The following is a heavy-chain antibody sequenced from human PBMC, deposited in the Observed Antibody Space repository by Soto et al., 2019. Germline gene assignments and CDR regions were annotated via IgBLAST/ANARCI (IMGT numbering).Heavy chain of an antibody. J-gene: IGHJ4*02. CDR1: GFTFSSYA. CDR3: AKNYFFDS. V-gene: IGHV3-23*01. CDR2: IGVSSDA. Sequence: GGSLRLSCAASGFTFSSYAMSWARQAPGKGLEWVSSIGVSSDAYYADSVKGRFTISRDNSRNTLYLQMNSLRAEGTALYYCAKNYFFDSWGQGTLVTVSS.